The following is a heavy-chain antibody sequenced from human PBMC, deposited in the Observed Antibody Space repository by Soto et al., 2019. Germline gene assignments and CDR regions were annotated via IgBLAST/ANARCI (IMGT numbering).Heavy chain of an antibody. V-gene: IGHV4-34*01. CDR1: GGSFSGYY. Sequence: SETLSLTCAVYGGSFSGYYWSWIRQPPGKGLEWIGEINHSGSTNYNPSLKSRVTISVDKSKNQFSLKLSSVTAADTAVYYCASKVVVRNSFDYWGQGTLVTVSS. J-gene: IGHJ4*02. CDR2: INHSGST. CDR3: ASKVVVRNSFDY. D-gene: IGHD3-22*01.